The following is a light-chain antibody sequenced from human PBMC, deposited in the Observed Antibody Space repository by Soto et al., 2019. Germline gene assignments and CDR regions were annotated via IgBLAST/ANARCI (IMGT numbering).Light chain of an antibody. Sequence: QAVVTQPPSVSGAPGQRVTISCTGSSSNIGAGYDVHWYQQLPGAAPKLLIYGNSNRPSGVPDRFSGSKSGTSASLAITGLQAEDEADYYCHSYDSSLSGSHVVFGGGTKLTVL. CDR1: SSNIGAGYD. J-gene: IGLJ2*01. CDR3: HSYDSSLSGSHVV. V-gene: IGLV1-40*01. CDR2: GNS.